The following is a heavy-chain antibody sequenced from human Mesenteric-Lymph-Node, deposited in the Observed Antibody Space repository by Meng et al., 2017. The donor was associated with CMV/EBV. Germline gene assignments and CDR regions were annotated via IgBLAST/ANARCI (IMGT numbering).Heavy chain of an antibody. CDR1: GVSVTSGAYH. CDR3: AKSRSSTPGIVDD. D-gene: IGHD2/OR15-2a*01. V-gene: IGHV4-61*08. J-gene: IGHJ4*02. CDR2: IYGTGIT. Sequence: QVQLQGSGPGLVKPSETLSLTCIVSGVSVTSGAYHWSWIRQSPGKGLEWIGYIYGTGITIYNPSLKSRVTILLETSKIQFSLKLNSVTTADTAVYYCAKSRSSTPGIVDDWGQGTLVTVSS.